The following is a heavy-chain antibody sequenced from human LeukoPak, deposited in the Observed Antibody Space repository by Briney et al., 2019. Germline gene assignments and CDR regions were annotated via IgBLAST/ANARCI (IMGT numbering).Heavy chain of an antibody. Sequence: ASVKVSCKASGYDFTVYYIHWVRQAPGQGLEWMGWMEPKSGDTIYAPKFQGRASMTADTSIATAYMQLTSLAFDDSAIYYCATKGGLTPNTLAMWGPGTIVTVSS. CDR2: MEPKSGDT. V-gene: IGHV1-2*02. J-gene: IGHJ3*01. CDR1: GYDFTVYY. D-gene: IGHD2-15*01. CDR3: ATKGGLTPNTLAM.